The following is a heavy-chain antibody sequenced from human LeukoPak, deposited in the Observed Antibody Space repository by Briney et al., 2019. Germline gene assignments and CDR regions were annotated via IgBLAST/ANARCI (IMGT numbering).Heavy chain of an antibody. D-gene: IGHD1-26*01. Sequence: GGSLTLTCAASGFTFSSYAMHWVRQAPGQGLEWVAVISYDGSNKYYADSVKGRFTISRDNSKNTLYLQMNSLRAEDTAVYYCARDPWGGNYYGMDVWGQGTTVTVSS. V-gene: IGHV3-30*04. CDR1: GFTFSSYA. J-gene: IGHJ6*02. CDR2: ISYDGSNK. CDR3: ARDPWGGNYYGMDV.